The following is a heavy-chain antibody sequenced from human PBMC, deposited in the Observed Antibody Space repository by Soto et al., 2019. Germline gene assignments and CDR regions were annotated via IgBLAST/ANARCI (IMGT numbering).Heavy chain of an antibody. CDR2: IHSGGNT. CDR3: ARALVTTPLRTFDY. CDR1: GFSVSSTF. Sequence: EVQLVESGGGLVQPGGSLRLSCAVSGFSVSSTFMNWVRQATGKGLEWVAVIHSGGNTFYGDSVKGRFTISRDNSKNMVYLQMTNLRGDDTAVYFCARALVTTPLRTFDYWGQGTLVTVSS. D-gene: IGHD2-21*02. J-gene: IGHJ4*02. V-gene: IGHV3-66*01.